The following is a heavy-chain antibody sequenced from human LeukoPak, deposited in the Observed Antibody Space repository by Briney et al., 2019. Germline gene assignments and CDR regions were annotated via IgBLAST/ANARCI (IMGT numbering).Heavy chain of an antibody. CDR1: GGSFSGYY. V-gene: IGHV4-34*01. D-gene: IGHD2-21*02. CDR2: INHSGST. Sequence: SETLSLTCAVYGGSFSGYYWSWIRQPPGKGLEWIGEINHSGSTNYNASLKSRVTISVDTSKNQFSLKLSSVTAADTAVYYCARSGTARDFDYWGQGTLVTVSS. J-gene: IGHJ4*02. CDR3: ARSGTARDFDY.